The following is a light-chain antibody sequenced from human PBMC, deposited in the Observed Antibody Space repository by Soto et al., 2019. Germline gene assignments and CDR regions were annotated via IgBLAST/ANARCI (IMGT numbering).Light chain of an antibody. CDR2: DDN. CDR3: GSWDSSLSAYV. Sequence: SVLTQPPSVYATPGQKVTISCSGSSPNIGGNSVSWYQQLPGTAPKLLIYDDNKRPSGLPDRFSGSKSGTSATLGITGFQTGDEADYYCGSWDSSLSAYVFGTGTKVTVL. CDR1: SPNIGGNS. V-gene: IGLV1-51*01. J-gene: IGLJ1*01.